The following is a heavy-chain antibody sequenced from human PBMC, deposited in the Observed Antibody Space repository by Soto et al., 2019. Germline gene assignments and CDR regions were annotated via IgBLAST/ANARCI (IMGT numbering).Heavy chain of an antibody. Sequence: EVPLLESGGGLVQPGGSLRLSCAASGFTFSSYAMSWVRQAPGKGLEWVSAISGSGGSTYYADSVKGRFTISRDNSKNTLYLQMNSLRAEDTAVYYCAKNVYDSSGYPFDAFDIWGRGTMVTVSS. CDR3: AKNVYDSSGYPFDAFDI. J-gene: IGHJ3*02. CDR2: ISGSGGST. V-gene: IGHV3-23*01. D-gene: IGHD3-22*01. CDR1: GFTFSSYA.